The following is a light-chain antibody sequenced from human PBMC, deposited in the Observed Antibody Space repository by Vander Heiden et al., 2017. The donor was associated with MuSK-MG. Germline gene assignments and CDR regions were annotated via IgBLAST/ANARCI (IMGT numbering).Light chain of an antibody. Sequence: EIVLTQSPATLSLPPGDRSTLSCRARQRVSTYLAWYQQKPGQAPRLLIYDASNRATGIPARFSGSGSGKDFTLTSSSLEPEDFAVYYCQQRSDWLTFGGGTRVEIK. V-gene: IGKV3-11*01. CDR2: DAS. J-gene: IGKJ4*01. CDR1: QRVSTY. CDR3: QQRSDWLT.